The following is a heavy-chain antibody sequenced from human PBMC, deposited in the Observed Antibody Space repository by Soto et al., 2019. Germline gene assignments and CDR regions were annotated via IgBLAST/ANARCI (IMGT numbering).Heavy chain of an antibody. CDR2: IIPIFGTA. V-gene: IGHV1-69*13. D-gene: IGHD3-3*01. CDR3: ARDTIFGVVIPLNYYYYGMDV. Sequence: ASVKVSCKASGGTFSSYAISWVRQAPGQGLEWMGGIIPIFGTANYAQKFQGRVTITADESTSTAYMELSSLGSEDTAVYYCARDTIFGVVIPLNYYYYGMDVWGQGTTVTVSS. J-gene: IGHJ6*02. CDR1: GGTFSSYA.